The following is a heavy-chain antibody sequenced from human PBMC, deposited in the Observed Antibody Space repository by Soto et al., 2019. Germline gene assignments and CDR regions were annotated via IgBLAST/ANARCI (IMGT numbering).Heavy chain of an antibody. J-gene: IGHJ6*02. Sequence: GGSLRLSCAASGFTFSSYGMHWVRQAPGKGLEWVAVIWYDGSNKYYADSVKGRFTTSRDNSKNTLYLQMNSLRAEDTAVYYCAREYLSIAVAGTFYYYYGMDVWGQGTTVTVSS. V-gene: IGHV3-33*01. CDR1: GFTFSSYG. CDR2: IWYDGSNK. D-gene: IGHD6-19*01. CDR3: AREYLSIAVAGTFYYYYGMDV.